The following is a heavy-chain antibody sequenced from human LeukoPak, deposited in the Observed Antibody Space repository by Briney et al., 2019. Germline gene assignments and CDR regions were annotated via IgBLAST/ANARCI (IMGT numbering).Heavy chain of an antibody. V-gene: IGHV3-9*01. Sequence: GRSLRLSCADSGFTFDDYAMHWVRQPPGKGLEWVSGISWNSDSIGYADSVKGRFTISRDNAKNSLYLQMNSLRTEDTALYYCANDPSGHGSLPQDYWGQGTLVTASS. D-gene: IGHD3-10*01. CDR2: ISWNSDSI. J-gene: IGHJ4*02. CDR1: GFTFDDYA. CDR3: ANDPSGHGSLPQDY.